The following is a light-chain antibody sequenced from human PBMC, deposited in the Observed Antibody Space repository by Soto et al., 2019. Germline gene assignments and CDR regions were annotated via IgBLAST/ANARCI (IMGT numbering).Light chain of an antibody. V-gene: IGKV1-39*01. CDR1: HMISDY. J-gene: IGKJ2*01. CDR2: GAY. CDR3: QQSSSPLFT. Sequence: DIQMTQSPSSLSASVGDRVTISCRASHMISDYLNWYQQRPGSAPKLLISGAYTLESGVPSRFRGSGSGTDFTLTISSVQPEDVATYYCQQSSSPLFTFGQGTKLEI.